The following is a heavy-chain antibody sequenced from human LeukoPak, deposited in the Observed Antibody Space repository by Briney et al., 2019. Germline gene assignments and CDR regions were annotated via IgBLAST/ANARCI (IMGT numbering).Heavy chain of an antibody. D-gene: IGHD2-8*02. CDR1: GFTFSSYN. CDR3: AKDRWGSISYFDY. J-gene: IGHJ4*02. CDR2: ISSTTSTI. V-gene: IGHV3-48*01. Sequence: GGSLRLSCAASGFTFSSYNMNWVRQAPGKGLEWFSHISSTTSTIYSADSVRGRFTISSDNAKNSLYLQMNSLRAEDTAVYYCAKDRWGSISYFDYWGQGTLVTVSS.